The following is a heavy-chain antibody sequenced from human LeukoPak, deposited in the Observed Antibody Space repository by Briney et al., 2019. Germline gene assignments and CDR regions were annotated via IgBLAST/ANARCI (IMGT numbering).Heavy chain of an antibody. CDR1: GFTFSTYV. CDR2: IGTTVDT. Sequence: GGSLRLSCAAPGFTFSTYVMHWARQTTEKGLDWGSPIGTTVDTYYSVSVKGRFTISRENAQNSFYLHMYSVGARCTAVYYCARERQVAVFDALDFWGQGKMVIVSS. V-gene: IGHV3-13*01. J-gene: IGHJ3*01. CDR3: ARERQVAVFDALDF. D-gene: IGHD3-9*01.